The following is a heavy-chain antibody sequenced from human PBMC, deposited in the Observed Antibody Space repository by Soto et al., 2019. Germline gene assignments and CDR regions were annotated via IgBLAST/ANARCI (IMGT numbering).Heavy chain of an antibody. V-gene: IGHV3-30*18. CDR2: ISYDGSKK. J-gene: IGHJ6*02. D-gene: IGHD2-15*01. CDR3: AKDLEVVVVVTATRGLYV. CDR1: GFTFDNYG. Sequence: QVQLVESGGGVVQPGRSLRLSCAASGFTFDNYGLHWVSQAPGKGLEWVAVISYDGSKKFYADSVTGRFTISRDNSKNTLYLQMNTLSVEDTAVYYCAKDLEVVVVVTATRGLYVWGQVTTGTVSS.